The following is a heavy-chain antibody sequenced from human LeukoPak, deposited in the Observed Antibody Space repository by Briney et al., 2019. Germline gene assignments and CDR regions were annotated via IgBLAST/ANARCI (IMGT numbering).Heavy chain of an antibody. CDR3: LRWSDY. D-gene: IGHD4-23*01. Sequence: GSLRRYSAASGFTSSSYAMHWLRQAQGQGLKYVSAINNSGTSSFYANSVKGRFTISRDNSKNTLYLQMVSLKADGVAVYDYLRWSDYWGQGSLVSV. CDR1: GFTSSSYA. J-gene: IGHJ4*02. V-gene: IGHV3-64*01. CDR2: INNSGTSS.